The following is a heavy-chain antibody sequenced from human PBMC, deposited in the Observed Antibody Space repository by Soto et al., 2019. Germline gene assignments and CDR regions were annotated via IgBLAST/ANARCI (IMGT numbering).Heavy chain of an antibody. Sequence: GGSLRLSCTASGFTFGDYAMSWFRQAPGKGLEWVGFIRSKAYGGTTEYAASVKGRFTISRDDSKSIAYLQMNSLKTEDTAVYYCMVTIFGVVIMGGNWFDPWGQGTLVTVS. J-gene: IGHJ5*02. CDR2: IRSKAYGGTT. V-gene: IGHV3-49*03. CDR3: MVTIFGVVIMGGNWFDP. D-gene: IGHD3-3*01. CDR1: GFTFGDYA.